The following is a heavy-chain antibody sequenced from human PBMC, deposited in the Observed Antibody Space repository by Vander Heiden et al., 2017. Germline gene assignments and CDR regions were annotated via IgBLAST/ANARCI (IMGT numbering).Heavy chain of an antibody. CDR2: ISGNTGKT. Sequence: QAQLVPSGAEVQKPGASAKVSCKTSGYSFMSDGITWVRQARGQGLGWVEWISGNTGKTDYAQNVQGRVTMTIETSTTTAYMELKSLRSDDTAVYYCARGGAEGDLPFDHWGQGTLVAVSS. V-gene: IGHV1-18*01. D-gene: IGHD2-21*02. CDR1: GYSFMSDG. CDR3: ARGGAEGDLPFDH. J-gene: IGHJ4*02.